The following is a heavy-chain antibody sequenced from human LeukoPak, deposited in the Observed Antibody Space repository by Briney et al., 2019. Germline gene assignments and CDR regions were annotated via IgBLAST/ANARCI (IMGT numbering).Heavy chain of an antibody. V-gene: IGHV3-30*02. CDR3: AKESQLSYSGTFYIDY. J-gene: IGHJ4*02. D-gene: IGHD1-26*01. CDR2: IRYDGSNT. CDR1: GFTFSNYG. Sequence: GGSLRLSCAASGFTFSNYGMHWVRQAPGKGLEWVAFIRYDGSNTYYADSVKGRFTISRDSSKNTLYLQMNSLIPEDTAVYYCAKESQLSYSGTFYIDYWGQGTLVTVSS.